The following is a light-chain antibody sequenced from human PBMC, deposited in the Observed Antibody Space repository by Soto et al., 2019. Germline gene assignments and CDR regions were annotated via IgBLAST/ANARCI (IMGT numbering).Light chain of an antibody. V-gene: IGLV2-14*01. CDR1: SSDVGAYNY. CDR2: EVT. J-gene: IGLJ1*01. CDR3: SSYTSGSTLYV. Sequence: QSALTQPASVSGSPGQSITISCTGTSSDVGAYNYVSWYQHHPGKVPKLLIYEVTNRPSGVSNRFSGSKSGNTASLTISGLQADDEANYYCSSYTSGSTLYVFGSGTKVTVL.